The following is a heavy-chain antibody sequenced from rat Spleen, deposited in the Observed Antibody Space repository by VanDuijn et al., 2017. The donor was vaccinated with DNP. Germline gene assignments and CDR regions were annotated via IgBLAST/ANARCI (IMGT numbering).Heavy chain of an antibody. V-gene: IGHV5-20*01. D-gene: IGHD4-3*01. CDR2: ISYDGSRT. CDR3: TTDNSGLNWFAF. Sequence: EVQLVESGGGLVQPGRSMKLSCAASGFTFSSFPMAWIRQAPKKGLEWVATISYDGSRTYYRDSVKGRFTISRDHAKPSLYLQMDSLRSEDTATYYCTTDNSGLNWFAFWGQGTLVTVSS. J-gene: IGHJ3*01. CDR1: GFTFSSFP.